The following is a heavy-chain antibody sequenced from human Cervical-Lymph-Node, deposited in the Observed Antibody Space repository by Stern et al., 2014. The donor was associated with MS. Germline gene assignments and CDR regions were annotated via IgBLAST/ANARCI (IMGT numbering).Heavy chain of an antibody. D-gene: IGHD3-10*02. CDR2: VSPNSGGT. CDR3: ARGDTMYVGWMDV. V-gene: IGHV1-8*01. J-gene: IGHJ6*02. CDR1: GYNFKSFD. Sequence: QMQLVQSGAEVRKPGASVKVSCKASGYNFKSFDINWVRQAPGQGLEWMGWVSPNSGGTGSAQRFQDRVTMTADSSMTTAYMELRSLTSDDSAVYYCARGDTMYVGWMDVWGQGTTVIVSS.